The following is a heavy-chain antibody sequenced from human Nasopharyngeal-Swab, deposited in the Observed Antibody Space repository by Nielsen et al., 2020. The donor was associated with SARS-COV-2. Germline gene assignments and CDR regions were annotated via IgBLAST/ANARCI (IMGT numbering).Heavy chain of an antibody. V-gene: IGHV3-9*01. CDR3: ARDIVLNGTTYYYYGMDV. CDR2: ISWNSGSI. CDR1: GFTFDAYA. D-gene: IGHD1-7*01. Sequence: SLKISCAASGFTFDAYAMHWVRQAPGKGLEWVSGISWNSGSIGYADSVKGRFTISRDNAKNSLYLQMNSLKAEDTAVYYCARDIVLNGTTYYYYGMDVWGQGTTVTVSS. J-gene: IGHJ6*02.